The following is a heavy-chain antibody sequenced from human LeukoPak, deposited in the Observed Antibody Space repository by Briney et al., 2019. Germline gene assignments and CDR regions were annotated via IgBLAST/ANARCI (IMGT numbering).Heavy chain of an antibody. D-gene: IGHD3-3*01. J-gene: IGHJ4*02. CDR2: INHSGST. V-gene: IGHV4-34*01. CDR1: GGSFSGYY. CDR3: AREGGFYRPLDY. Sequence: PSDTLSLTCAVYGGSFSGYYWSWIRQPPGKGLEWIGEINHSGSTNYNPSLKSRVTISVDTSKNQFSLKLSSVTAADTAVYYCAREGGFYRPLDYSGQGTLVTVSS.